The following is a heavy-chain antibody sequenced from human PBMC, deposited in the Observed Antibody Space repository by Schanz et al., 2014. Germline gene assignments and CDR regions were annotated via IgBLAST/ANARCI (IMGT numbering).Heavy chain of an antibody. D-gene: IGHD2-2*01. CDR3: ARDRRRYCSTASCLHDNWFDP. Sequence: QVQLVQSGAELRKPGTSVKVSCKASGGTFSSDTFSWVRQAPGQGLEWMGRIIPILGIANYAQKFQGRVTITRDTSASTAYMELTSLRSDDTAVYYCARDRRRYCSTASCLHDNWFDPWGQGTLVIVSS. CDR1: GGTFSSDT. V-gene: IGHV1-69*09. CDR2: IIPILGIA. J-gene: IGHJ5*02.